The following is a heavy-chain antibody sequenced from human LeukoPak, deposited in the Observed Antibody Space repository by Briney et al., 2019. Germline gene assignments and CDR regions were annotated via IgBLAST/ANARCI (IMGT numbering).Heavy chain of an antibody. Sequence: GGSLRLSCAASGFTLSKYGMHWVRQAPGKGLEWVAVISVDGGNKYYADSARGRFTVSRDNSKNTLYLQMNSLRPEDTAVYYCTREIFHFCFDYWGQGTLVTVSS. CDR3: TREIFHFCFDY. D-gene: IGHD2/OR15-2a*01. V-gene: IGHV3-30*03. J-gene: IGHJ4*02. CDR2: ISVDGGNK. CDR1: GFTLSKYG.